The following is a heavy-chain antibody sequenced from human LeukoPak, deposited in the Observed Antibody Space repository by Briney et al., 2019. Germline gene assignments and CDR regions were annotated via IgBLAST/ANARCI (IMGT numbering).Heavy chain of an antibody. CDR1: GFTFSSYG. Sequence: GGSLRLSCAASGFTFSSYGMHWVRQAPGKGLEWVAVISYDGSSKYYADSVKGRFTISRDNSKNTLYLQMNSLRAEDTAVYYCAKDRVVGATTFSDYWGQGTLVTVSS. CDR3: AKDRVVGATTFSDY. V-gene: IGHV3-30*18. J-gene: IGHJ4*02. CDR2: ISYDGSSK. D-gene: IGHD1-26*01.